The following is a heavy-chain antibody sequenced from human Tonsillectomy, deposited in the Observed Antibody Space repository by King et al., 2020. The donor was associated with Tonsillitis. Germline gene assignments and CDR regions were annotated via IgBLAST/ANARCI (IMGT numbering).Heavy chain of an antibody. V-gene: IGHV4-59*01. J-gene: IGHJ4*02. CDR1: GGSISSYY. Sequence: VQLQESGPGLVKPSETLSLTCTFSGGSISSYYWSWIRQPPGKGLEWIGVIYYSGNTNYNPSLKSRVNISAEPSKNQFSLRLRCVTAADTAVYYCAKGGETFDFWGQGTLVTVSS. CDR3: AKGGETFDF. CDR2: IYYSGNT. D-gene: IGHD3-10*01.